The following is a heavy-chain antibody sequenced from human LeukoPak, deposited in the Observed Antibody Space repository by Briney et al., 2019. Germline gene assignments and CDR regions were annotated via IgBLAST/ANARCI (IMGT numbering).Heavy chain of an antibody. V-gene: IGHV3-7*03. Sequence: GGCLRLSCVASGFTFSAYWMSWVRQAPGKGLEYMASIKQDGSETYYVDSVKGRFTISRDNAKDSLDLQMNNLRAEDTAVYYCAALIIGRPFDYWGQGTLVIVSS. CDR1: GFTFSAYW. CDR2: IKQDGSET. J-gene: IGHJ4*02. D-gene: IGHD1-26*01. CDR3: AALIIGRPFDY.